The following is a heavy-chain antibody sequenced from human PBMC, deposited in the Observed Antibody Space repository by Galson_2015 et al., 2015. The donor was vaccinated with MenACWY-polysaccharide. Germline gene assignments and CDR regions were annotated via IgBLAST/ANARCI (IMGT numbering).Heavy chain of an antibody. V-gene: IGHV3-74*01. D-gene: IGHD3-16*01. CDR1: GLTFCNWW. CDR3: ARGGGRFPDNYYFDY. J-gene: IGHJ4*02. CDR2: INRDWKST. Sequence: SLRHSCAASGLTFCNWWMTRVRHARGKGLVPVSRINRDWKSTRNADSAQGPFTTPRHNAKNTLHLQMNRLSAEDTAVYYCARGGGRFPDNYYFDYWGQGTLVTVSS.